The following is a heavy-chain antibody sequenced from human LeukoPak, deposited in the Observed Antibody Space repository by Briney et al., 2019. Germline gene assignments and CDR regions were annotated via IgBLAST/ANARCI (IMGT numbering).Heavy chain of an antibody. CDR1: GYTFTSYA. V-gene: IGHV1-2*02. CDR2: INANSGGT. CDR3: ARDNGYYYDSSGYYRFDY. J-gene: IGHJ4*02. D-gene: IGHD3-22*01. Sequence: ASVKVSCKASGYTFTSYAMNWVRQAPGQGLEWMGWINANSGGTNYAQKFQGRVTMTRDTSISTAYMELSRLRSDDTAVYYCARDNGYYYDSSGYYRFDYWGQGTLVTVSS.